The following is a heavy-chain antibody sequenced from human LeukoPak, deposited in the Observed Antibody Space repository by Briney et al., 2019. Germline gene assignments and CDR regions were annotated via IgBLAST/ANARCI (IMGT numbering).Heavy chain of an antibody. Sequence: SETLSLTCRFSDGSNSGRDNYWCWVRESPGKGLEGIGSVRYSGSTFYNPSLFSRVTISVDTSRDQFSLKLDSVTSADTAVYYCATTTYSDAWGNWFDPWGQGALVTVS. J-gene: IGHJ5*02. CDR1: DGSNSGRDNY. CDR3: ATTTYSDAWGNWFDP. D-gene: IGHD5-18*01. CDR2: VRYSGST. V-gene: IGHV4-39*01.